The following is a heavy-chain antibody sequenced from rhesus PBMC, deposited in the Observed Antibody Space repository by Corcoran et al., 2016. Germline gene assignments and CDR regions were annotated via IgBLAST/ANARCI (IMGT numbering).Heavy chain of an antibody. V-gene: IGHV5-2*01. CDR1: GYSLRSYW. Sequence: EVQLVQSGAEVKRPGESLKLSCKTSGYSLRSYWTRWLGPMPGKGLEWMGAIDPSYSDTRYSPSFQGQVTISADKSISTAYLQWSSLKASDSATYYCANEGGRSSGFDYWGQGVLVTVSS. D-gene: IGHD6-19*01. CDR2: IDPSYSDT. CDR3: ANEGGRSSGFDY. J-gene: IGHJ4*01.